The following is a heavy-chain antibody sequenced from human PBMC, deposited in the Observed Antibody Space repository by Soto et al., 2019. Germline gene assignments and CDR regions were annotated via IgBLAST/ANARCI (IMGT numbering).Heavy chain of an antibody. Sequence: GASVKVSCKASGYIFSSYYIHWVRQAPGQGLEWMGWINPFDGSRMFAQSFQGRVTMTRDTSTSTVYMEVSSLRSEDTAVYSCSRVDPGESSPFDHWG. CDR1: GYIFSSYY. J-gene: IGHJ4*01. D-gene: IGHD3-10*01. CDR3: SRVDPGESSPFDH. CDR2: INPFDGSR. V-gene: IGHV1-46*03.